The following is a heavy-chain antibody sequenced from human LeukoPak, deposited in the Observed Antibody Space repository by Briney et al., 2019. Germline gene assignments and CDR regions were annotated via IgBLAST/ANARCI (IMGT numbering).Heavy chain of an antibody. D-gene: IGHD1-26*01. Sequence: PGGSLRLSCADSGFTFSNYWMRWVRQAPGKGLEWVASIKQDGSEKYFVDSVKGRFTISRDNAKNSLDLQMNSLRAEDTSVYSCSGWSCIYFGGQGILVTVSS. CDR3: SGWSCIYF. V-gene: IGHV3-7*02. CDR2: IKQDGSEK. CDR1: GFTFSNYW. J-gene: IGHJ4*02.